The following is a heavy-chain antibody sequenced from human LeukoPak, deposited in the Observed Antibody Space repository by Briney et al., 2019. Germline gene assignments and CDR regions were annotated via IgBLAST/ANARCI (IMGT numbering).Heavy chain of an antibody. CDR2: TYSSGGT. V-gene: IGHV3-53*01. Sequence: PGGSLRLSCAVSAFSISNYSMSWLRQAPGKGLECVSVTYSSGGTYYKDSVKGRFTISRDNAKNQVYLTMNSLPAEDTAIYYCASNQPFDPWGQGTLVTVSS. J-gene: IGHJ5*02. D-gene: IGHD2-2*01. CDR1: AFSISNYS. CDR3: ASNQPFDP.